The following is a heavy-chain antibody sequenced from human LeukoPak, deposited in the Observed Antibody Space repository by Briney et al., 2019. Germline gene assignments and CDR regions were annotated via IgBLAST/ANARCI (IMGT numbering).Heavy chain of an antibody. CDR2: VYYSGTT. CDR3: AREWSAFDY. CDR1: GDPISSHSGYK. V-gene: IGHV4-61*08. J-gene: IGHJ4*02. D-gene: IGHD3-3*01. Sequence: SETLSLTCTVSGDPISSHSGYKWNWIRQAPGRGLEWIGYVYYSGTTSYNPSVNSRVTISVDTSKNQFSLKLTSVTAADTAVYYCAREWSAFDYWGQGTLVTVSS.